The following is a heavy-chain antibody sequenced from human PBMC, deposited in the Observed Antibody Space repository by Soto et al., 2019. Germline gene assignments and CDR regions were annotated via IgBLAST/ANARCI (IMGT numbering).Heavy chain of an antibody. J-gene: IGHJ4*02. CDR2: IKSKNDGWST. Sequence: GGSLRLSCAVSGVNFTNAWVTWVRQAPGKGLEWVGRIKSKNDGWSTNYGAPVQGRFTISRDDSRHTVYLQMNSLKSEDSAVYYCATAVLVTGLDYWGQGTLVTVSS. V-gene: IGHV3-15*06. CDR1: GVNFTNAW. D-gene: IGHD2-8*02. CDR3: ATAVLVTGLDY.